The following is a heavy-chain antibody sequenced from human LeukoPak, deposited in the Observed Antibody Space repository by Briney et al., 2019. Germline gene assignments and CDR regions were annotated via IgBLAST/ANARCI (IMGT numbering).Heavy chain of an antibody. J-gene: IGHJ6*02. CDR3: ARLDYDFWSGYFYYYYGMDV. D-gene: IGHD3-3*01. CDR2: IKQDGSVK. Sequence: GGSLKLSCAASGFTFSSYWMSWVRQAPGKGLEWVANIKQDGSVKYYVDSVKGRFTISRDNAKNSLYLQMNSLRAEDTAVYYCARLDYDFWSGYFYYYYGMDVWGQGTTVTVSS. CDR1: GFTFSSYW. V-gene: IGHV3-7*01.